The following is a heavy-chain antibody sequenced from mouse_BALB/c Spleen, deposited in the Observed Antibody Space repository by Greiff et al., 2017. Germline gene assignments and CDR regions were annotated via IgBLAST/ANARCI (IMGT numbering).Heavy chain of an antibody. CDR1: GFSLSTSGMS. CDR3: ARIPMGGPFAY. CDR2: IWWNDDK. J-gene: IGHJ3*01. V-gene: IGHV8-8*01. Sequence: QVTLKVSGPGILQPSQTLSLTCSFSGFSLSTSGMSVGWIRQPSGKGLEWLAHIWWNDDKYYNPALKSRLTISKDTSNNQVVLKIASVVTADTATYYCARIPMGGPFAYWGQGTLVTVSA.